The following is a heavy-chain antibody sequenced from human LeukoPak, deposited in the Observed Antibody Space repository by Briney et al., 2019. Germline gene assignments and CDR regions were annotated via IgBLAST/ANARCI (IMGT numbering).Heavy chain of an antibody. D-gene: IGHD6-19*01. CDR1: GYTFTGYY. J-gene: IGHJ6*03. V-gene: IGHV1-2*02. Sequence: ASVKVSCKASGYTFTGYYMHWVRQAPGQGLEWMGWINPNSGGTNYAQKFQGRVTMTRDTSISTAYMELSRLRSDDTTVYYCATSYSSGWYMINYYYYMDVWGKGTTVTVSS. CDR3: ATSYSSGWYMINYYYYMDV. CDR2: INPNSGGT.